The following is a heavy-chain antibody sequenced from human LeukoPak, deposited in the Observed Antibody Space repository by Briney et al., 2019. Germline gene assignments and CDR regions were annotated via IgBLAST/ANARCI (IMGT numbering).Heavy chain of an antibody. CDR2: INPNSGGT. CDR1: GYTFTGYY. V-gene: IGHV1-2*02. Sequence: SVKVSCKASGYTFTGYYMHWVRQAPGPGLEWMGGINPNSGGTSYAQKFQGRVTMTRETSISTAYMELSRLRSDDTAVYYCARDGRYSSSKRAGGLFDPWGQGTLVTVSS. CDR3: ARDGRYSSSKRAGGLFDP. D-gene: IGHD6-13*01. J-gene: IGHJ5*02.